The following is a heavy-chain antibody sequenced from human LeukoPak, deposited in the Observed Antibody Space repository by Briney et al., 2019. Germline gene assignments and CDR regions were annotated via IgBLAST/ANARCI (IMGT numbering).Heavy chain of an antibody. V-gene: IGHV1-8*01. Sequence: ASVKVSCKASGYTFTNYDINWVRQATGQGLEWMGWLNPHSGNTGYAQKFQGRVTMTRNTSISTAYMELSSLRSDDTAVYYCATELRWKDHWGQGTLVTDSS. J-gene: IGHJ4*02. CDR3: ATELRWKDH. CDR1: GYTFTNYD. D-gene: IGHD4-23*01. CDR2: LNPHSGNT.